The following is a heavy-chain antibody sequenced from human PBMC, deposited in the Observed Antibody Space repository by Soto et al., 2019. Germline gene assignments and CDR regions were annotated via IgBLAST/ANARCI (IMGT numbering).Heavy chain of an antibody. CDR3: ARDQRVPAAILGLWFDP. CDR2: INPNSGGT. Sequence: GASVKVSCKASGYTFTGYYMHWVRQAPGQGLEWMGWINPNSGGTNYAQKFQGRVTMTRDTSISTAYMEPSRLRSDDTAVYYCARDQRVPAAILGLWFDPWGQGTLVTVSS. V-gene: IGHV1-2*02. J-gene: IGHJ5*02. CDR1: GYTFTGYY. D-gene: IGHD2-2*02.